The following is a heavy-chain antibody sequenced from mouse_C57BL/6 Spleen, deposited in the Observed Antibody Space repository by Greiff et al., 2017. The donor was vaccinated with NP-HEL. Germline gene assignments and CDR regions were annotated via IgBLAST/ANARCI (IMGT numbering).Heavy chain of an antibody. CDR3: ARDYYGNYGGFAY. Sequence: VQLQQPGTELVKPGASVTLSCKASGYTFTSYWMHWVKQRPGQGLEWIGNINPSNGGTNYNEKFKSKATLTVDKSSNTAYMQLSSLTSEDSVVYYCARDYYGNYGGFAYWGQGTLVTVSA. D-gene: IGHD2-1*01. CDR1: GYTFTSYW. CDR2: INPSNGGT. J-gene: IGHJ3*01. V-gene: IGHV1-53*01.